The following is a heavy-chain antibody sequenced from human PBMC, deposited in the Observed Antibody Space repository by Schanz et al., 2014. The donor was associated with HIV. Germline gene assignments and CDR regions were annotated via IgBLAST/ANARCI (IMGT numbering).Heavy chain of an antibody. V-gene: IGHV3-48*04. CDR3: ARNSVAGLREFDQ. D-gene: IGHD6-19*01. CDR1: GFTFSIYG. Sequence: VQLVESGGGVVQPGRSLRLSCAASGFTFSIYGMHWVRQAPGMGLEWVSYISSSSNTINYADSVKGRFTISRDNTKSSLYLQMNSLRAEDTAVYYCARNSVAGLREFDQWGQGTLVTVSS. J-gene: IGHJ4*02. CDR2: ISSSSNTI.